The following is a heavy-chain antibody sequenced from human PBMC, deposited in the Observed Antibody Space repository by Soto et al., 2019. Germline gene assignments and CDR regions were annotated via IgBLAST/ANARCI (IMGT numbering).Heavy chain of an antibody. CDR3: ARGSSSWSYYYYYYGMDV. CDR2: INWNGGST. Sequence: GGSLRLSCAASGFTFDDYGMSWVRQAPGKGLEWVSGINWNGGSTGYADSVKGRFTISRDNAKNSLYLQMNSLRAEDTALYYCARGSSSWSYYYYYYGMDVWGQGTTVTVSS. CDR1: GFTFDDYG. J-gene: IGHJ6*02. D-gene: IGHD6-13*01. V-gene: IGHV3-20*04.